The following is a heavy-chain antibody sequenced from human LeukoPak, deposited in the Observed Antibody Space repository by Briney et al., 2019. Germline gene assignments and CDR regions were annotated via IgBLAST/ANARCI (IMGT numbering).Heavy chain of an antibody. J-gene: IGHJ2*01. CDR2: MNPNSGNT. CDR3: ARGFDRYCTNGVCSHGL. D-gene: IGHD2-8*01. V-gene: IGHV1-8*01. Sequence: ASVKVSCKASGYTFTSYDINWVRQATGQGLEWMGWMNPNSGNTGYAQKFQGRVTMTRNTSISTAYMELSSLRSEDTAVYYCARGFDRYCTNGVCSHGLWGRGTMVTVSS. CDR1: GYTFTSYD.